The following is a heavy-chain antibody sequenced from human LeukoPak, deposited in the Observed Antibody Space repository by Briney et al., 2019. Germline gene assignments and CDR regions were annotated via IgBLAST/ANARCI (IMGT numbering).Heavy chain of an antibody. V-gene: IGHV3-23*01. D-gene: IGHD3-10*01. CDR2: ISTDAGET. CDR3: AKGSGNGYGTGPFDY. Sequence: GGSLRLSCAASGFTFSNSGRSWVRQAPGKGLEWVSAISTDAGETHYADSVKGRFTISRDNSKNTLSLQMSSLTAEDTALYYSAKGSGNGYGTGPFDYWGQGTVVTVSS. CDR1: GFTFSNSG. J-gene: IGHJ4*02.